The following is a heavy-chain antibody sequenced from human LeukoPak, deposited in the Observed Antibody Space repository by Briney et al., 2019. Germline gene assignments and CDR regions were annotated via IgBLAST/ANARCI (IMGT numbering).Heavy chain of an antibody. Sequence: GGSLRLSSAASGFTFSSYGMHWVRQAPGKGLEWVAVIWYDGSNKYYADSVKGRFTISRDNSKNTLYLQMNSLRAEDTAVYYCARDKYDSSGYYPFDYWGQGTLVTVSS. CDR1: GFTFSSYG. CDR2: IWYDGSNK. V-gene: IGHV3-33*01. D-gene: IGHD3-22*01. J-gene: IGHJ4*02. CDR3: ARDKYDSSGYYPFDY.